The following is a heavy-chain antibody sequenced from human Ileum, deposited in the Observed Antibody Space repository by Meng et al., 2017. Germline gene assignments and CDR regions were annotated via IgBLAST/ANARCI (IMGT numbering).Heavy chain of an antibody. Sequence: QVQLVQSGAEGTKLRASVKVSCKASGYIFTSYGIGWVRQAPGQGVEWMGWIRAYSGNTKYAQKLQGRVTMTTDTSTSTAYMELRNLRSDDTAVYYCAKDTVGTTLGDYWGQGTLVTVSS. J-gene: IGHJ4*02. CDR1: GYIFTSYG. CDR3: AKDTVGTTLGDY. CDR2: IRAYSGNT. D-gene: IGHD4-23*01. V-gene: IGHV1-18*01.